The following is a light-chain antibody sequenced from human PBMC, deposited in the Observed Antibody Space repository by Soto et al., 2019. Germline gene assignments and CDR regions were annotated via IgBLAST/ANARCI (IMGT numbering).Light chain of an antibody. V-gene: IGLV2-14*01. Sequence: QSALTQPASVSGSPGQSITISCTGTSSDVGGYNYVSWYQQHPGKAPKLMIYEVSNRPSGVSNRFSGSKSGNTASLTISGLHAEDEADYYCSSYTSSRTPLYVFGTGTKVTVL. CDR3: SSYTSSRTPLYV. CDR1: SSDVGGYNY. CDR2: EVS. J-gene: IGLJ1*01.